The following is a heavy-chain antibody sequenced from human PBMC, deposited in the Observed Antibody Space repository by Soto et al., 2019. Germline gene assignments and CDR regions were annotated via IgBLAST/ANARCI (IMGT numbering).Heavy chain of an antibody. D-gene: IGHD2-2*01. CDR2: ISYDGSNK. CDR3: ASGASDIVLVPPSDY. Sequence: QVQLVESGGGVVQPGRSLRLSCAASGFTFSSYAMHWVRQAPGKGLEWVAVISYDGSNKYYADSVKGRFTISRDNSKNTLYLQMNGLRAEDTAVYYCASGASDIVLVPPSDYWGQGTLVTVSS. V-gene: IGHV3-30-3*01. J-gene: IGHJ4*02. CDR1: GFTFSSYA.